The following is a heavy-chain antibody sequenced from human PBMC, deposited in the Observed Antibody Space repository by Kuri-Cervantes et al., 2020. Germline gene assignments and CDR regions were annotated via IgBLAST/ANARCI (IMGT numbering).Heavy chain of an antibody. J-gene: IGHJ2*01. CDR2: IYTSGST. CDR1: GASISSYY. Sequence: SETLSLTCSVSGASISSYYWSWIRQPAGKGLEWIGRIYTSGSTNYNPSLKSRVTISVDKSKNQFSLKLSSVTAADTAVYYCARDTSTVTTYWYFDLWGRGTLVTVPS. CDR3: ARDTSTVTTYWYFDL. V-gene: IGHV4-4*07. D-gene: IGHD4-17*01.